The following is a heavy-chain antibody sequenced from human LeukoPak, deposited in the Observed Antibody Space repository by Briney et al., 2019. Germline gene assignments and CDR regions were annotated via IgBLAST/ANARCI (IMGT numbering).Heavy chain of an antibody. V-gene: IGHV3-21*01. CDR2: IVSSGGNT. Sequence: GGSLRRSCAGSGFTFSNYAMSWVRQAPGKGLEWVSSIVSSGGNTFYADSVKGRFTISRDNAKNSLYLQMNSLRAEDTAVYYCARVGDRPYYDILTGYYSNWGQGTLVTVSS. D-gene: IGHD3-9*01. CDR1: GFTFSNYA. CDR3: ARVGDRPYYDILTGYYSN. J-gene: IGHJ4*02.